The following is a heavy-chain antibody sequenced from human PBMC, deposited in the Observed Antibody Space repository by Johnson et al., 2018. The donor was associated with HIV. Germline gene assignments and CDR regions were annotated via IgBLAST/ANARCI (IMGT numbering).Heavy chain of an antibody. CDR2: ISSSGGTP. V-gene: IGHV3-11*01. CDR3: ARDQTYSFDI. J-gene: IGHJ3*02. Sequence: QMLLVESGGGVVQPGRSLRLSCIASGFTFSDYYMNWIRQAPGKGLEWVSYISSSGGTPYYADAVKGRFIISRDSSKNKLYLQMDRLRAEDTAQYYFARDQTYSFDIWGQGTMVTVSS. CDR1: GFTFSDYY. D-gene: IGHD3-10*01.